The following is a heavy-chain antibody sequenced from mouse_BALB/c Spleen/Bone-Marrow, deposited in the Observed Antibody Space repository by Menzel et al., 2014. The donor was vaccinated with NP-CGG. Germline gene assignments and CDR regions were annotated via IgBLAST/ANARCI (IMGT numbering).Heavy chain of an antibody. CDR3: ASLSDWGNYASATDY. D-gene: IGHD2-1*01. J-gene: IGHJ4*01. CDR1: GYSITSDYA. CDR2: ISYSGST. V-gene: IGHV3-2*02. Sequence: EVQLVESGPGLVKPSQSLSLTCTVTGYSITSDYAWNWFRQFPGNKLEWMGYISYSGSTSYNPSLKSRISITRDTSKNQFFLQLNSVTTEDTATYYCASLSDWGNYASATDYWGQGTSVTVSS.